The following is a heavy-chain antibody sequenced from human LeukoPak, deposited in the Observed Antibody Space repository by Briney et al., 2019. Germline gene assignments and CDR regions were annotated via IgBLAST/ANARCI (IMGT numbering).Heavy chain of an antibody. CDR2: ISSSSSYI. CDR1: GFTFSSYS. Sequence: EPGGSLRLSCAASGFTFSSYSMNWLPQAPGKGLEGVSSISSSSSYIYYADSVKGRFTISRDNAKTSLYLQMNSLRAEDTAVYYCARESPSGTEEDYWGQGTLVTVSS. J-gene: IGHJ4*02. D-gene: IGHD6-19*01. V-gene: IGHV3-21*01. CDR3: ARESPSGTEEDY.